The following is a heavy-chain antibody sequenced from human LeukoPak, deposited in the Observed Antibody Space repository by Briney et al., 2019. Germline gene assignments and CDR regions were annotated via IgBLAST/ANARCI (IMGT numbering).Heavy chain of an antibody. V-gene: IGHV3-30*03. CDR3: ATPGIAVAGKLGPLDY. J-gene: IGHJ4*02. Sequence: PGRSLRLSCAASGFTFSSYGMHWVRQAPGKGLEWVAVISYDGSNKYYADSVKGRFTISRDNSKNTLYLQMNSLRAEDTAVYYCATPGIAVAGKLGPLDYWGQGTLVTVSS. D-gene: IGHD6-19*01. CDR2: ISYDGSNK. CDR1: GFTFSSYG.